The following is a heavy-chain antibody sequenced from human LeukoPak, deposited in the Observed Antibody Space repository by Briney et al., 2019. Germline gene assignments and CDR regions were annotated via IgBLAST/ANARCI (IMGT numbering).Heavy chain of an antibody. CDR3: ARGGWAPYYYYYMDV. CDR2: IKQDGSEK. V-gene: IGHV3-7*01. Sequence: GGSLRLSCAASGFTVSSNYMSWVRQAPGKGLEWVANIKQDGSEKYYVDSVKGRFTISRDNAKNSLYLQMNSLRAEDTAVYYCARGGWAPYYYYYMDVWGKGTTVTVSS. J-gene: IGHJ6*03. CDR1: GFTVSSNY. D-gene: IGHD6-19*01.